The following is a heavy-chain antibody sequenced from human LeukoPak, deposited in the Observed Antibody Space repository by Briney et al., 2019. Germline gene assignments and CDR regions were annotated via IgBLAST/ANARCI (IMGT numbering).Heavy chain of an antibody. Sequence: ASVKVSCKASGYTFTGYYMHWVRQAPGQGLEWMGWINPNSGGTYYAQKFQGRVTMTRDTSISTAYMELSRLRSGDTAVYYCARSRRSSGWFVYWGQGTLVTVSS. CDR2: INPNSGGT. D-gene: IGHD6-19*01. CDR1: GYTFTGYY. V-gene: IGHV1-2*02. J-gene: IGHJ4*02. CDR3: ARSRRSSGWFVY.